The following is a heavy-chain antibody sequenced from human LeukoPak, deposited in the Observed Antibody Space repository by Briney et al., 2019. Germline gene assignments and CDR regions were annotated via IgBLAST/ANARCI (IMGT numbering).Heavy chain of an antibody. CDR2: ISGSGGTT. CDR3: AKDKGIVVVPTLFDY. J-gene: IGHJ4*02. V-gene: IGHV3-23*01. CDR1: GFTFSGST. Sequence: PGGSLRLSSAASGFTFSGSTMSWVRQAPGKGLEWVTGISGSGGTTRHADSVKGRFTISRDNSKNTLYMQMNSLRAEDTAVYYCAKDKGIVVVPTLFDYWGRGTLVTVSS. D-gene: IGHD2-2*01.